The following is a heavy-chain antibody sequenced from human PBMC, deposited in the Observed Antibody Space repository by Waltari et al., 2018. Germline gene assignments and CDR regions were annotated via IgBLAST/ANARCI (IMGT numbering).Heavy chain of an antibody. V-gene: IGHV4-4*09. J-gene: IGHJ4*02. CDR3: ASAPHCGGYCYYLDY. CDR1: GGSLSSYY. D-gene: IGHD2-21*01. Sequence: QVQLQASGPGLVKPSETLSLTCTVSGGSLSSYYWSWIRQPPGKGLEWIGYIVASGSTKCNPTLKSRITISVDSSKIQCLRKLGSVTSAYAAVYYCASAPHCGGYCYYLDYWGQGTLVTVSS. CDR2: IVASGST.